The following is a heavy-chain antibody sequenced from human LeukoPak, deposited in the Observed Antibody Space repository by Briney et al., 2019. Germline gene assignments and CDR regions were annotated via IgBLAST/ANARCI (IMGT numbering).Heavy chain of an antibody. V-gene: IGHV1-24*01. J-gene: IGHJ3*02. D-gene: IGHD3-10*01. CDR1: GYTLTELS. Sequence: ASVKVSCKVSGYTLTELSMHWVRQAPGKGLEWMGGFDPEDGETIYAQKFQGRVTMTEDTSTDTAYMELSSLRSEDTAVYYCATDSAQNDAFDIWGQGTMVTVSS. CDR3: ATDSAQNDAFDI. CDR2: FDPEDGET.